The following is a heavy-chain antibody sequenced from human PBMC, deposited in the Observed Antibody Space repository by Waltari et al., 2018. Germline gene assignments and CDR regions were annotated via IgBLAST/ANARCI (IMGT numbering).Heavy chain of an antibody. D-gene: IGHD1-26*01. Sequence: EVQLVESGGGLVQPGGSLRLSCVASTFTLNNYWVSWVRQAPGKRLEWLGNIDEDGSVTKYVSSVKGRFSFSRNNVEKTLYLHMNSLRVEDTAVYYCARDPGSGACDIWGQGAMVTVSS. J-gene: IGHJ3*02. CDR2: IDEDGSVT. CDR3: ARDPGSGACDI. V-gene: IGHV3-7*01. CDR1: TFTLNNYW.